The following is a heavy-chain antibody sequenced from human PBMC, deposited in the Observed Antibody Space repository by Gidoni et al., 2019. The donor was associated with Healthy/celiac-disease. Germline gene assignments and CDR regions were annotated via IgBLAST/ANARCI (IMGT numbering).Heavy chain of an antibody. D-gene: IGHD6-25*01. J-gene: IGHJ2*01. Sequence: QVQLPQWGAGLLKPSETLSLTCAFSGGSFSGYYWSWIRQPPGKGLEWIGEINHSGSTNYNPSMKRRVTISVDTSKNQSSVKLSAVTAADTAVYDCARWRRSYWYFDLWGRGTLVTVSS. V-gene: IGHV4-34*01. CDR3: ARWRRSYWYFDL. CDR1: GGSFSGYY. CDR2: INHSGST.